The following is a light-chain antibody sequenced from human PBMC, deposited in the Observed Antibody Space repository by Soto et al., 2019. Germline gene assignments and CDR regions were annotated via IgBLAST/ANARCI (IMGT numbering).Light chain of an antibody. V-gene: IGLV1-40*01. CDR3: QSCDTIMNGYV. J-gene: IGLJ1*01. CDR1: SSHFGAGFD. Sequence: QSVLTQAPAVSGAPGQRVTISCTGSSSHFGAGFDVHWYQQFPGTAPKLLIYANSNRPSGVPDRFSGSKSGTSASLAITGLQAEDEADYYCQSCDTIMNGYVFGTGTKVTVL. CDR2: ANS.